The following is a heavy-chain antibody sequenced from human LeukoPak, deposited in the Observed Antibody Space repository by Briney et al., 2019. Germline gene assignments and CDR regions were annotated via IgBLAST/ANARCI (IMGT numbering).Heavy chain of an antibody. J-gene: IGHJ3*02. D-gene: IGHD3-10*01. V-gene: IGHV4-39*07. Sequence: SETLSLTCTVSGGSISTSNYYWGWIRQPPGKGLEWIGSIYHSGSTYYNPSLKSRVTISVDTSKNQFSLKLSSVTAADTAVYYCARFTHKRVTMVRGVTDAFDIWGQGTMVTVSS. CDR3: ARFTHKRVTMVRGVTDAFDI. CDR2: IYHSGST. CDR1: GGSISTSNYY.